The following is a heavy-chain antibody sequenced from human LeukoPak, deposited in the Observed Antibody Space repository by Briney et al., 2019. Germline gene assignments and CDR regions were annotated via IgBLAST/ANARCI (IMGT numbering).Heavy chain of an antibody. Sequence: GGSLRLSCAASVFTVSSNYMSWVRQAPGKGLNWVSVIYSGGGTYYADSVKGRFTISRDNSKNTLYLQMNSLRAEDSAVYYCARGDFGSGTYYNSHWGQGTLVTVSS. CDR1: VFTVSSNY. CDR2: IYSGGGT. J-gene: IGHJ4*02. D-gene: IGHD3-10*01. CDR3: ARGDFGSGTYYNSH. V-gene: IGHV3-66*02.